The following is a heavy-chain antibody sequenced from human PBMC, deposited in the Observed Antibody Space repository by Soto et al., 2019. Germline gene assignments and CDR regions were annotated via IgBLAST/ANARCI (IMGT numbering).Heavy chain of an antibody. CDR1: GDSFRSYW. V-gene: IGHV5-10-1*01. J-gene: IGHJ6*02. CDR2: IDPSDSYT. D-gene: IGHD3-3*01. Sequence: ESLKISWKGSGDSFRSYWISCWLQMAVKVLEWMGRIDPSDSYTNYSPSFQGHVTISADKSISTAYLQWSSLKASDTAMYYCARLSVLLFLEWTPYYYYYGMDVWGQGTTVTVSS. CDR3: ARLSVLLFLEWTPYYYYYGMDV.